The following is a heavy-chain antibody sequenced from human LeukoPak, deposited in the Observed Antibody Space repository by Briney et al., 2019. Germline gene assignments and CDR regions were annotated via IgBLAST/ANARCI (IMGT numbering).Heavy chain of an antibody. CDR1: GFTFSSYA. V-gene: IGHV3-23*01. Sequence: GGSLRLSCAASGFTFSSYAMSWVRQAPGKGLEWVSAISGSGGSTYYADSVKGRFTISRDNSKNTLYLQMNSLRAEDTAVYYCARDIVGPPRAFDIWGQGTMVTVSS. D-gene: IGHD1-26*01. CDR3: ARDIVGPPRAFDI. J-gene: IGHJ3*02. CDR2: ISGSGGST.